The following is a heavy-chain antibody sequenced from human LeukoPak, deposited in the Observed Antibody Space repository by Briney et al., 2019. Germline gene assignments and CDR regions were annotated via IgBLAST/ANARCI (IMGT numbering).Heavy chain of an antibody. CDR2: IYYSGST. V-gene: IGHV4-39*01. Sequence: SETLSLTCTVSAGSISSISYCWGWLRQPPGKGLEWIGSIYYSGSTYYNPSLKSRVTISVDRSKNKFSLKLSSVTAADTAVYYCARHVSIARTPFDYWGQGTLVTVSS. J-gene: IGHJ4*02. CDR3: ARHVSIARTPFDY. D-gene: IGHD6-6*01. CDR1: AGSISSISYC.